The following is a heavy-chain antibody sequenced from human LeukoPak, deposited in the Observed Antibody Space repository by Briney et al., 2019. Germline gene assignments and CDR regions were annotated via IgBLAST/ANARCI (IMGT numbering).Heavy chain of an antibody. CDR2: IYPGDSDT. CDR1: GYSFTSYW. D-gene: IGHD2-2*01. Sequence: GESLEISCKGSGYSFTSYWIGWVRQMPGKGLEWMGIIYPGDSDTRYSPSFQGQVTISADKSISTAYLQWSSLKASDTAMYYCARRGGGYCSSTSCLKTRIFDYWDQGTLVTVSS. J-gene: IGHJ4*02. CDR3: ARRGGGYCSSTSCLKTRIFDY. V-gene: IGHV5-51*01.